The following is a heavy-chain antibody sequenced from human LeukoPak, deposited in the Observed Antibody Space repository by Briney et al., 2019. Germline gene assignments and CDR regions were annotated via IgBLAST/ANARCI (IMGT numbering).Heavy chain of an antibody. V-gene: IGHV4-34*01. CDR2: INHSGST. Sequence: SETPSLTCAVYGGSFSGYYWSWIRQPPGKGLEWIGEINHSGSTNYNPSLKSRVTISVDTSKNQFSLKLSSVTAADTAVYYCARGAAGGDSNGSRAFDIWGQGTMVTVSS. CDR1: GGSFSGYY. D-gene: IGHD4-17*01. CDR3: ARGAAGGDSNGSRAFDI. J-gene: IGHJ3*02.